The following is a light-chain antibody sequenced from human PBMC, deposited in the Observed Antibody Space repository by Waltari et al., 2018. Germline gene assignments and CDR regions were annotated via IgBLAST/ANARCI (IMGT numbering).Light chain of an antibody. Sequence: QSDLTQPRSVSGSPGQSVTISCTGTSSNYFSRYQQHPGKPPQPMIFEVPRRPSGAPDRFSGSKSGNTASLTISGLQAEDEADYYCCSYGGRYVFGTATKVTVL. J-gene: IGLJ1*01. CDR2: EVP. CDR3: CSYGGRYV. CDR1: SSNY. V-gene: IGLV2-11*01.